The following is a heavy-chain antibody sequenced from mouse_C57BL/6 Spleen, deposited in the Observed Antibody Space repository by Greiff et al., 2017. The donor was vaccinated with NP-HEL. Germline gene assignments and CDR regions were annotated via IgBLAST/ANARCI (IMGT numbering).Heavy chain of an antibody. CDR2: LYPGAGDT. V-gene: IGHV1-82*01. CDR1: GYAFSSSW. D-gene: IGHD2-1*01. CDR3: AIYYGHAWFAY. Sequence: QVHVKQSGPELVKPGASVKISCKASGYAFSSSWMNWVKQRPGKGLEWIGRLYPGAGDTNYNGKFMVKATLTADKSSSTAYMQLSSLTSEDSAVYFCAIYYGHAWFAYWGQGTLVTVSA. J-gene: IGHJ3*01.